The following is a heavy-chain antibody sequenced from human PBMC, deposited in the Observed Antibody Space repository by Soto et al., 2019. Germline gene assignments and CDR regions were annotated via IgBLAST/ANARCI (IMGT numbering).Heavy chain of an antibody. Sequence: EVHLMESGGGWVQPGRSLRLSCAASGFTFDNYAMHWVRQAPGKGLEWVSGISWNSGNIGYADSVKGRFTIARDNAKTSLYLEMNSLIAEDTALYYCAKSLKIFGLATTRSGPLDSWGKGALVTVSS. CDR2: ISWNSGNI. J-gene: IGHJ4*02. V-gene: IGHV3-9*01. CDR3: AKSLKIFGLATTRSGPLDS. D-gene: IGHD3-3*01. CDR1: GFTFDNYA.